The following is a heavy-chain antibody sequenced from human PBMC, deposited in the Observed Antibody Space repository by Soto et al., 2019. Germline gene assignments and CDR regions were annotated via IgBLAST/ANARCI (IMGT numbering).Heavy chain of an antibody. D-gene: IGHD5-18*01. Sequence: PSETLSLTCTVSGGSISSGDYYWSWIRQPPGKGLEWIGYIYYSGSTYYNPSLKSRVTISVDTSKNQFSLKLSSVTAADTAVYYCARGGPVDTAMGMGCWFDPWGQGTLVTVSS. CDR1: GGSISSGDYY. J-gene: IGHJ5*02. CDR3: ARGGPVDTAMGMGCWFDP. CDR2: IYYSGST. V-gene: IGHV4-30-4*01.